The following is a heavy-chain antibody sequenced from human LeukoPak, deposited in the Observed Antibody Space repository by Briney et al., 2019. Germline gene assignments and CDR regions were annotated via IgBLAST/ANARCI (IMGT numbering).Heavy chain of an antibody. CDR2: IIPIFGTA. D-gene: IGHD5-18*01. V-gene: IGHV1-69*13. CDR1: GGTFSSYA. J-gene: IGHJ5*02. Sequence: GASVKVFCKASGGTFSSYAISWVRQAPGQGLEWMGGIIPIFGTANYAQKFQGRVTITADESTSTAYMELSSLRSEDTAVYYCASRGGYSYRWFDPWGQGTLVTVSS. CDR3: ASRGGYSYRWFDP.